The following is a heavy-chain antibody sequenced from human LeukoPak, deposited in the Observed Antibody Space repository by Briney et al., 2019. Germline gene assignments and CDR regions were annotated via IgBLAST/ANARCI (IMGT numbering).Heavy chain of an antibody. V-gene: IGHV3-7*01. J-gene: IGHJ3*02. CDR3: AKPITVSGATDGFDI. CDR1: GFTFSNYW. D-gene: IGHD3-3*01. CDR2: IKQDGNEK. Sequence: PGGSLRLSCAASGFTFSNYWMNWVRQAPGKGLEWVANIKQDGNEKYYVDSVKGQFTISRDNAKNSLYLQMDSLRVEDTAVYYCAKPITVSGATDGFDIWGQGTMVTVSS.